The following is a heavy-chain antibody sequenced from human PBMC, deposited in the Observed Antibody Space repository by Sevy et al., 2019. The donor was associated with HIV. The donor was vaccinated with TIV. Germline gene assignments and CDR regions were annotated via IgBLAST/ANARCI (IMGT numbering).Heavy chain of an antibody. CDR3: ARDRPDKQWRNYFDY. Sequence: QSQTLSLTCAISGDSDSSNSAAWNWIRQSPSRGLEWLCRTYYRSKWYNDYAVSVKSRITINPDTSKNQFSLQLNSVTPEDTAVYYCARDRPDKQWRNYFDYWGQGTLVTVS. J-gene: IGHJ4*02. CDR2: TYYRSKWYN. D-gene: IGHD6-19*01. CDR1: GDSDSSNSAA. V-gene: IGHV6-1*01.